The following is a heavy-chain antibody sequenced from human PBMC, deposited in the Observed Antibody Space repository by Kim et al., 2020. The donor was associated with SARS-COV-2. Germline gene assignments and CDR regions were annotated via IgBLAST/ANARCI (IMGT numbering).Heavy chain of an antibody. CDR2: IDPSDSYT. CDR1: GYSFTSYW. D-gene: IGHD3-10*01. J-gene: IGHJ6*02. Sequence: GESLKISCKGSGYSFTSYWISWVRQMPGKGLEWMGRIDPSDSYTNYSPSFQGHVTISADKSISTAYLQWSSLKALDTAMYYCARSGGGGSTPGLPYYYYGMDVWGQGTTVTVSS. V-gene: IGHV5-10-1*01. CDR3: ARSGGGGSTPGLPYYYYGMDV.